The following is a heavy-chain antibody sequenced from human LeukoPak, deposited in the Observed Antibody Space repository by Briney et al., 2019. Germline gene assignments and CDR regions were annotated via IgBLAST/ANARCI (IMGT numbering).Heavy chain of an antibody. CDR2: IYYSGST. CDR3: ARASSGYYYFDY. Sequence: SGTLSLTCAVSGGSISSGGYYWSWIRQHPGKGLEWIGYIYYSGSTYYNPSLKSRVTISVDTSKNQFSLKLSSVTAADTAVYYCARASSGYYYFDYWGQGTLVTVSS. V-gene: IGHV4-31*11. CDR1: GGSISSGGYY. J-gene: IGHJ4*02. D-gene: IGHD3-22*01.